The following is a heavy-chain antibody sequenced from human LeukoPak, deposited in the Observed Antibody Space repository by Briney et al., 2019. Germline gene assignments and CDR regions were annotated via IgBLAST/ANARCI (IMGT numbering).Heavy chain of an antibody. D-gene: IGHD4-23*01. CDR2: ISRDSTTYT. CDR1: GFSFSGYT. Sequence: GGSLRLSCVASGFSFSGYTMNWVRQAPGKGLEWVSSISRDSTTYTYYADSVKGRFTISRDNTKNSLYLQMNSLRAEDTAIYYCVRSHTNDYGGNFDYWGQGTLVTVSS. CDR3: VRSHTNDYGGNFDY. V-gene: IGHV3-21*01. J-gene: IGHJ4*02.